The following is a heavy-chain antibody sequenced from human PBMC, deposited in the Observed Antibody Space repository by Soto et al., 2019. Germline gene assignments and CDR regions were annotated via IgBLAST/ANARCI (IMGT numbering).Heavy chain of an antibody. D-gene: IGHD4-17*01. Sequence: QITLKESGPTLVKPTQTLTLTCTFSGFSLTTPGAGVGRIRQPPGKALEWLALIYWNDDKRYTPSLTRRLTIAKDTSKSEVVLRMSNVNPVDTATYYCSHRGYGDDAGYYCCYPSGQG. V-gene: IGHV2-5*01. CDR3: SHRGYGDDAGYYCCYP. J-gene: IGHJ5*02. CDR1: GFSLTTPGAG. CDR2: IYWNDDK.